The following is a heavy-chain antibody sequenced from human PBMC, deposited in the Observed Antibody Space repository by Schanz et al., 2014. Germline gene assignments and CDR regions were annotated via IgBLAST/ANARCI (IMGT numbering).Heavy chain of an antibody. J-gene: IGHJ4*02. CDR3: AKSQGSSFDS. D-gene: IGHD6-13*01. CDR2: LSEGGGGT. CDR1: GFTLSNYA. Sequence: EMQLLESGGGLAQPGGSLRLSCAASGFTLSNYAMSWVRQAPGKGLEWVSALSEGGGGTHYADSVRGRFTISSDSSKNTLYLQMSSLRADDTAVYYCAKSQGSSFDSWGQGTLVTVSA. V-gene: IGHV3-23*01.